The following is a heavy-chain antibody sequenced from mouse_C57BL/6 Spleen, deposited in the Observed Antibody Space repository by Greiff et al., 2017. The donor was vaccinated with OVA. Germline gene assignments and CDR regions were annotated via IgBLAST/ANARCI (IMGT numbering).Heavy chain of an antibody. D-gene: IGHD2-14*01. J-gene: IGHJ2*01. CDR2: ISGGGGNT. CDR1: GFTFSSYT. CDR3: ARGYDDYFDY. Sequence: EVKLQESGGGLVKPGGSLKLSCAASGFTFSSYTMSWVRQTPEKRLEWVATISGGGGNTYYPDSVKGRFTISRDNAKNTLYLQMSSLRSEDTALYYCARGYDDYFDYWGQGTTLTVSS. V-gene: IGHV5-9*01.